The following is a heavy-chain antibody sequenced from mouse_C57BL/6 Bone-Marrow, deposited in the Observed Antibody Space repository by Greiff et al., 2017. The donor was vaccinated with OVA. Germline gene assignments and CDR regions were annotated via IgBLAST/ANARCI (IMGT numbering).Heavy chain of an antibody. J-gene: IGHJ3*01. CDR1: GYAFSSYW. CDR3: ARTGWLPFAY. D-gene: IGHD2-3*01. Sequence: QVQLKESGAELVKPGASVKISCKASGYAFSSYWMNWVKQRPGKGLEWIGQIYPGDGDTNYNGKFKGKATLTADKSSSTAYMQLSSLTSEDSAVYFCARTGWLPFAYWGQGTLVTVSA. CDR2: IYPGDGDT. V-gene: IGHV1-80*01.